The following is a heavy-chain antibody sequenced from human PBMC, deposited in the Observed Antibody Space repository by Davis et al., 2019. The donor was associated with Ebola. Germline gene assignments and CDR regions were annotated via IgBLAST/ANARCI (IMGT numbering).Heavy chain of an antibody. V-gene: IGHV3-74*01. CDR1: GFTFSTFW. CDR3: ARDVGGRAGY. CDR2: IHGDGSTT. J-gene: IGHJ4*02. Sequence: GESLKLHCAASGFTFSTFWMHWLLQASVTGLVWVSRIHGDGSTTNYADSVRGRFTISRDNAKNTLFLQMNSLRADDTAVYYCARDVGGRAGYWGQGTLVTVSS.